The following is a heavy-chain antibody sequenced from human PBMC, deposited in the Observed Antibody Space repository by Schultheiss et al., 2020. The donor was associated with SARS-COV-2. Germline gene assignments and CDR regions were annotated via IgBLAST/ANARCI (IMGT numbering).Heavy chain of an antibody. CDR1: GGSFSGYY. CDR2: INHSGST. CDR3: ARVLYQGSELDY. V-gene: IGHV4-34*01. J-gene: IGHJ4*02. Sequence: GSLRLSCAVYGGSFSGYYWSWIRQPPGKGLEWIGEINHSGSTNYNPSLKSRVTISVDTSKNQFSLKLSSVTAADTAVYYCARVLYQGSELDYWGQGTLVTVSS. D-gene: IGHD2-2*01.